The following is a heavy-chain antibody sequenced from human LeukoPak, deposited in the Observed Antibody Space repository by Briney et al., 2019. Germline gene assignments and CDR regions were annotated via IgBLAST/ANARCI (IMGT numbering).Heavy chain of an antibody. Sequence: GGSLRLSCAASGFTFSTYWMSWVRQAPGRGLEWVANIKQDGSEKYYVDSVKGRFTISRDNAKNSLFLQMNSLRAEDTAVYYCARVRCSSNSCFPDYWGQGTLVTVSS. V-gene: IGHV3-7*01. CDR2: IKQDGSEK. CDR3: ARVRCSSNSCFPDY. J-gene: IGHJ4*02. CDR1: GFTFSTYW. D-gene: IGHD2-2*01.